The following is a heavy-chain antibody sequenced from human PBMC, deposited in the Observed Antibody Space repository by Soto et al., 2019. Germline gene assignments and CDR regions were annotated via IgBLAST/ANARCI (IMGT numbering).Heavy chain of an antibody. CDR2: INHSGST. D-gene: IGHD6-19*01. J-gene: IGHJ4*02. Sequence: SETLSLTCAVYGGSFSGYYWSWIRQPPGKGLEWIGEINHSGSTNYNPSLKSRVTISVDTSKNQFSLKLSSVTAADTAVYYCARGPRIFMYSSGWYRFDYWGQGTLVTVSS. CDR3: ARGPRIFMYSSGWYRFDY. CDR1: GGSFSGYY. V-gene: IGHV4-34*01.